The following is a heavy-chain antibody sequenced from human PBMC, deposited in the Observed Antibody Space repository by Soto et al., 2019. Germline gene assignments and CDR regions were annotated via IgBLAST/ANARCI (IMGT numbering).Heavy chain of an antibody. Sequence: PSETLSLTCAVYGGSFSAYYWSWVRQPPGKGLEWIGEIIHSESTKYNPSLKSRVTISVDTSKNQFSLKLSSVTAADTAVYYCARHLPPVNGDYVGGYYYYGMDVWGQGTTVTVSS. J-gene: IGHJ6*02. D-gene: IGHD4-17*01. CDR1: GGSFSAYY. CDR3: ARHLPPVNGDYVGGYYYYGMDV. CDR2: IIHSEST. V-gene: IGHV4-34*12.